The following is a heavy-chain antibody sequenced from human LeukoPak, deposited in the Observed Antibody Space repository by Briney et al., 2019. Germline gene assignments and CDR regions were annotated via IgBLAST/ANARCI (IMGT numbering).Heavy chain of an antibody. Sequence: PGGSLRLSCVASGFTFSTYGMSWVRQAPGKGLEWVAAISGSGGRTYYADSVKGRFTISRDNSKNTVYLQVNGLRAGDTAIYYCAKDHSSSPAGYWGQGTLVTVSS. D-gene: IGHD6-6*01. J-gene: IGHJ4*02. V-gene: IGHV3-23*01. CDR3: AKDHSSSPAGY. CDR1: GFTFSTYG. CDR2: ISGSGGRT.